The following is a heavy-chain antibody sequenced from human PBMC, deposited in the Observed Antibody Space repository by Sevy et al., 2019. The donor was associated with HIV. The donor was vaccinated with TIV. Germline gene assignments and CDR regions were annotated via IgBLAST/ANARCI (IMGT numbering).Heavy chain of an antibody. V-gene: IGHV3-23*01. CDR3: AKSSGVAARGCYYGMDV. CDR1: GFTFSSYA. CDR2: ISGSGGGT. Sequence: GGSLRLSCAASGFTFSSYAMSWVRQAPGKGLEWVSAISGSGGGTYYADSVKGRFTISRDNSKNTLYLQMKSLRAEDTAVYYCAKSSGVAARGCYYGMDVWGQGPTVTVSS. J-gene: IGHJ6*02. D-gene: IGHD6-6*01.